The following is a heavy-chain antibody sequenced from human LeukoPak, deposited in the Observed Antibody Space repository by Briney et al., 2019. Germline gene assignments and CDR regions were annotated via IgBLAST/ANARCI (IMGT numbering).Heavy chain of an antibody. V-gene: IGHV3-30*04. CDR2: ISYDGSNK. D-gene: IGHD2-2*01. CDR1: GFTFSSYA. CDR3: ARGGYDIVVVPAAPDY. Sequence: GGSLRLSCAASGFTFSSYAMHWVRQAPGKGLEWVAVISYDGSNKYYADSVKGRFTISRDISKNTLYLQMNSLRAEDTAVYYCARGGYDIVVVPAAPDYWGQGTLVTVSS. J-gene: IGHJ4*02.